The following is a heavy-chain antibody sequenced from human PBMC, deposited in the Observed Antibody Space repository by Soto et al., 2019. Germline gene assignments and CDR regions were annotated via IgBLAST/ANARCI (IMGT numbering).Heavy chain of an antibody. V-gene: IGHV1-2*02. CDR1: GYTFTGYY. D-gene: IGHD4-17*01. Sequence: GASVKVSCKASGYTFTGYYMHWVRQAPGQGLEWMGWINPNSCGTNYAQKFHGRVTMTRDTSISTAYMELSRLRSDDTAVYYCARIDYEENNNWFDPWGQGTLVTVSS. CDR3: ARIDYEENNNWFDP. CDR2: INPNSCGT. J-gene: IGHJ5*02.